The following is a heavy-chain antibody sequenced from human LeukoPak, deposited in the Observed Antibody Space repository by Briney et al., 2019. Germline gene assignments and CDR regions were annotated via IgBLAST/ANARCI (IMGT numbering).Heavy chain of an antibody. Sequence: SGGSLRLSCAAPGFTFSSYGMHWVRQAPGKGLEWVAVIWYDGSNKYYADSVKGRFTISRDNSKNTLYLQMNSLRAEDTAVYYCARDTRLYGSGSYWPDYWGQGTLVTVSS. V-gene: IGHV3-33*01. J-gene: IGHJ4*02. CDR1: GFTFSSYG. D-gene: IGHD3-10*01. CDR3: ARDTRLYGSGSYWPDY. CDR2: IWYDGSNK.